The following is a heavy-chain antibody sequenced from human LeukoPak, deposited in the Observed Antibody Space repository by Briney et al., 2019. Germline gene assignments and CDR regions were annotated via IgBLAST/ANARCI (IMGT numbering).Heavy chain of an antibody. CDR3: ARADVDTAMEADY. CDR2: ISAFNGNT. V-gene: IGHV1-18*01. Sequence: ASVKVSCKASGYTFTSYSISWVRQAPGQGLEWMGWISAFNGNTIYAQKVKGRVTMTTDTSTSTAYMELRSLRSDDTAVYYCARADVDTAMEADYWGQGTLVTVSS. J-gene: IGHJ4*02. CDR1: GYTFTSYS. D-gene: IGHD5-18*01.